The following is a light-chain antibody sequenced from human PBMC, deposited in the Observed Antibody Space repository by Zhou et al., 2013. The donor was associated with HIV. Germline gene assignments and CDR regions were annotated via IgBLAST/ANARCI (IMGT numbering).Light chain of an antibody. J-gene: IGKJ1*01. Sequence: EIVLTQSPGTLSLSPGERATLSCRASQSVTGTYLAWYQQKPGQAPKLLIYGVSNRGSGIPDRFSGSGSGTDFTLTISRLEPEDFAVYYCQQRSTWPWTFGQGTKVEIK. CDR1: QSVTGTY. CDR3: QQRSTWPWT. V-gene: IGKV3D-20*02. CDR2: GVS.